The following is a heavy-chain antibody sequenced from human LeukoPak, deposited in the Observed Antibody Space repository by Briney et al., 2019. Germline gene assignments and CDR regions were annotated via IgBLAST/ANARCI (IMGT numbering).Heavy chain of an antibody. J-gene: IGHJ4*02. D-gene: IGHD1-26*01. Sequence: SETLPLTYTVSGGSISSYYWSWIRQPPGKGLEWIGYIYYSGSTNYNPSLKSRVTISVDTSKNQFSLKLSSVTAADTAVYYCARDLGADWGQGTLVTVSS. V-gene: IGHV4-59*01. CDR1: GGSISSYY. CDR3: ARDLGAD. CDR2: IYYSGST.